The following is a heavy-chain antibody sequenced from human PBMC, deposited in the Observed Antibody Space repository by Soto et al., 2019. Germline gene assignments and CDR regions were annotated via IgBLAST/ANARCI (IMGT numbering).Heavy chain of an antibody. Sequence: QVQLQESGPGLVKPSGTLSLTCAVSGLSIRSXXXXXXXRXSPGTGPEWIGEIYHAGSPSYNPSLNSRVTISXDTSKNQYSLXXXSVTXXDTAVYYCAGGAGSGSYSDWGQGHLVTVSS. D-gene: IGHD3-10*01. CDR1: GLSIRSXXX. J-gene: IGHJ4*02. CDR2: IYHAGSP. V-gene: IGHV4-4*02. CDR3: AGGAGSGSYSD.